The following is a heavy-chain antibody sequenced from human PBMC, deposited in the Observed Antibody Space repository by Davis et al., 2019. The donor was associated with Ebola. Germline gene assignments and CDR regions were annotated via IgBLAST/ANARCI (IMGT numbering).Heavy chain of an antibody. J-gene: IGHJ4*02. Sequence: SVKVSCKASGFRFSSPGMQWVRQARGQRLEWIGGIVVGSGNTNYAQKFRERLTMTRDMSTSTAYMELRSLRFEDTAVYYCAASAGTVGKFDLWGQGTLVTVSS. D-gene: IGHD1-14*01. V-gene: IGHV1-58*02. CDR3: AASAGTVGKFDL. CDR2: IVVGSGNT. CDR1: GFRFSSPG.